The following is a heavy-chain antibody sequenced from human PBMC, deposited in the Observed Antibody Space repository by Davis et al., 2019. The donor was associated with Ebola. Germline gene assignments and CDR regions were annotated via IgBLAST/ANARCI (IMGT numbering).Heavy chain of an antibody. D-gene: IGHD4-11*01. CDR3: ARLESLYSNYRFYGMDV. CDR1: GFTFSSYG. J-gene: IGHJ6*04. CDR2: IWYDGSNK. Sequence: PGGSLRLSCAASGFTFSSYGMHWVRQAPGKGLEWVAVIWYDGSNKYYADSVKGRFTISRDNSKNTLYLQMNSLRAEDTAVYYCARLESLYSNYRFYGMDVWGKGTTVTVSS. V-gene: IGHV3-33*01.